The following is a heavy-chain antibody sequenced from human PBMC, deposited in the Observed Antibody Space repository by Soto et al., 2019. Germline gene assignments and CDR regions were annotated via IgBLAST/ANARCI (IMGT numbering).Heavy chain of an antibody. J-gene: IGHJ6*02. CDR2: INPNSGGT. V-gene: IGHV1-2*02. CDR1: GYTFTGYY. D-gene: IGHD3-22*01. Sequence: GASVKVSCKASGYTFTGYYMHWVRQAPGQGLERMGWINPNSGGTNYAQKFQGRVTMTRDTSISTAYMELSRLRSDDTAVYYCARARDYYDSSGYYSYLYYGMDVWGQGTTVTVSS. CDR3: ARARDYYDSSGYYSYLYYGMDV.